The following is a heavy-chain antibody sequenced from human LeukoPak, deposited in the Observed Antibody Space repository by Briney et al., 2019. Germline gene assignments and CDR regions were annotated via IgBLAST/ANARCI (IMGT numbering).Heavy chain of an antibody. J-gene: IGHJ4*02. V-gene: IGHV1-18*04. Sequence: GASVKVSCKASGYTFTSYGISWVRQAPGQGLEWMAWISAYNGNTNYAQKLQGRVTMTTDTSTSTAYMELRSLRSDDTAVYYCARVGQYYDILTGYFDYWGQGTLVTVSS. CDR1: GYTFTSYG. D-gene: IGHD3-9*01. CDR3: ARVGQYYDILTGYFDY. CDR2: ISAYNGNT.